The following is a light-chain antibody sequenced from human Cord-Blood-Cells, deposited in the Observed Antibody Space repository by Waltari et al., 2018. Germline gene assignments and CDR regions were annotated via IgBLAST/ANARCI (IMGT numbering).Light chain of an antibody. CDR3: QQYYSTPT. V-gene: IGKV4-1*01. J-gene: IGKJ5*01. CDR1: QSVLYSSNNKNY. Sequence: DIVMTQSPDSLAVSLGERATINCKSSQSVLYSSNNKNYLAWYQQKPGQPPKLLIYWASTRESGVPDRFRGSGSGTDFTLTSSSLQAEDVAVYYCQQYYSTPTFGQGTRLEIK. CDR2: WAS.